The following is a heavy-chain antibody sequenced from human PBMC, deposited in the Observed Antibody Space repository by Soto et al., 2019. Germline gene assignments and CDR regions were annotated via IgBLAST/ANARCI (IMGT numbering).Heavy chain of an antibody. Sequence: QVQLVQSGAEVKKPGASVKVSCKASGYTFTRYGISWVRQAPGQVLEWMGWISAYSGNTNYAQKLQGKVTMTTDTPTSTAYMELRSLRSDDTAVYYGARHYGDYESDWGQGTLVTVSS. CDR2: ISAYSGNT. V-gene: IGHV1-18*01. CDR1: GYTFTRYG. CDR3: ARHYGDYESD. J-gene: IGHJ4*02. D-gene: IGHD4-17*01.